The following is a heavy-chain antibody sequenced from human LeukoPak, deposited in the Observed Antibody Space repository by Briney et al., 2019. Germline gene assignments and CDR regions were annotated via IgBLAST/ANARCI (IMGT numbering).Heavy chain of an antibody. Sequence: GGSLRLSCEASGFRFSDFTMTWVRQAPGKGPEWVSAIGGRGGSTYYADPVGGRFTISRDNSKDIVYLQMNSLKVEDTATYYCGKEGGAWGQGTKVTVSS. CDR1: GFRFSDFT. CDR2: IGGRGGST. D-gene: IGHD3-16*01. V-gene: IGHV3-23*01. CDR3: GKEGGA. J-gene: IGHJ5*02.